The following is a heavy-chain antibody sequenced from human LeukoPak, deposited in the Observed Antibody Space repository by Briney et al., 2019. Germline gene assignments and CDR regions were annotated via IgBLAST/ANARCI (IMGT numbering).Heavy chain of an antibody. CDR2: IKQDGSEK. CDR3: AREVEQLRLDAFDI. J-gene: IGHJ3*02. V-gene: IGHV3-7*01. D-gene: IGHD1-26*01. CDR1: GFTFSSYW. Sequence: GGSLRLSCAASGFTFSSYWMGWVRQAPGKGLEWVANIKQDGSEKYYVDSVRGRFTISRDNTKNSLYLQMNSLRAEDTAVYYCAREVEQLRLDAFDIWGQGTTVTVSS.